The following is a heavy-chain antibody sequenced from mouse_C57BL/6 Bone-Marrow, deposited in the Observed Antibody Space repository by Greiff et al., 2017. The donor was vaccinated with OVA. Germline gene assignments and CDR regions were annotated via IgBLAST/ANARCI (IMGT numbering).Heavy chain of an antibody. J-gene: IGHJ4*01. CDR3: ARQGSYYGSSLYAMDY. V-gene: IGHV5-15*01. Sequence: EVKLVESGGGLVQPGGSLKLSCAASGFTFSDYGMAWVRQAPRKGPEWVAFISNLAYSIYYAATVTGRFTISRENAKNTLYLEISSLRSEDTAMYYCARQGSYYGSSLYAMDYWGQGTSVTVSS. CDR1: GFTFSDYG. D-gene: IGHD1-1*01. CDR2: ISNLAYSI.